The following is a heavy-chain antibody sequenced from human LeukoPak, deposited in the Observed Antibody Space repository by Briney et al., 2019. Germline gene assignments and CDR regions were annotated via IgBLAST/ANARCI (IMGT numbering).Heavy chain of an antibody. CDR2: ISHTGST. D-gene: IGHD2-2*02. V-gene: IGHV4-30-2*01. CDR3: ARDMGCSSTSCYTRKTPTYYFDY. J-gene: IGHJ4*02. Sequence: SETLSLTCTVSGDSISSSGYFWSWIRQPPEKGLEWIGYISHTGSTYYNPSLKSRVTISVDRSKNQFSLKLSSVTAADTAVYYCARDMGCSSTSCYTRKTPTYYFDYWGQGTLVTVSS. CDR1: GDSISSSGYF.